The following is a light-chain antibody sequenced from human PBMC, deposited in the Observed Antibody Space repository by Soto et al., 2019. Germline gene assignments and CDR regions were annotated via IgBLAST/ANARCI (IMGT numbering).Light chain of an antibody. V-gene: IGKV3-15*01. CDR2: GAS. Sequence: EIVMTQSPGTLSVSPGERATLSCRASLSVSTNLAWYQQKPGQAPRLLIYGASTRATGISARFSGSGSGTDFTLTISSLQPEDFATYYCQQSYSTLWTFGQGTKVDIK. J-gene: IGKJ1*01. CDR3: QQSYSTLWT. CDR1: LSVSTN.